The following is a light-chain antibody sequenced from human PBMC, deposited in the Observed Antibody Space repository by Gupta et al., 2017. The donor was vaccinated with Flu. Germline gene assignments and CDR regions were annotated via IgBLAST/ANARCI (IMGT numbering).Light chain of an antibody. V-gene: IGKV1-5*03. J-gene: IGKJ1*01. CDR2: KAS. CDR3: QEERNYTKT. Sequence: DIQMTQSPSTLSASVGERVNITCRASQSISAWLAWYLQKPGQAPKVLIYKASTLEVGVPSLIHGHGPGTEFSLTISSLQPTTFATKFCQEERNYTKTSGEGTKMEI. CDR1: QSISAW.